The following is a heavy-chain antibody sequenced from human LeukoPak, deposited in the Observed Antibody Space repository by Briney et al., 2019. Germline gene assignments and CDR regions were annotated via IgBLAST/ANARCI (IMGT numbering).Heavy chain of an antibody. CDR3: ANQCSSKVSYYFDY. V-gene: IGHV3-30*02. D-gene: IGHD6-6*01. CDR1: GFTFSPYG. J-gene: IGHJ4*02. CDR2: IRYDGSNK. Sequence: GGSLRLSCIASGFTFSPYGIHWVRQAPGKGLEWVAFIRYDGSNKFYADSVKGRFTVSRDSSKSTLYLQMNSLRAEDTAVYFCANQCSSKVSYYFDYWGQGTLVTVSS.